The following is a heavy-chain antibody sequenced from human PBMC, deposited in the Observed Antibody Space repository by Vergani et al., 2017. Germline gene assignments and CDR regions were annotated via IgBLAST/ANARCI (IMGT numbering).Heavy chain of an antibody. D-gene: IGHD3-10*01. CDR1: GGSISSSSYY. Sequence: QLQLQESGPGLVKPSETLSLTCTVSGGSISSSSYYWGWIRQPPGKGLEWIGSIYYSGSTYYNPSLKSRVTISVDTSKNQFSLKLCSVTAADTAVYYCARGSMVRRVIITPRAFDIWGQGTMVTVSS. V-gene: IGHV4-39*07. CDR3: ARGSMVRRVIITPRAFDI. CDR2: IYYSGST. J-gene: IGHJ3*02.